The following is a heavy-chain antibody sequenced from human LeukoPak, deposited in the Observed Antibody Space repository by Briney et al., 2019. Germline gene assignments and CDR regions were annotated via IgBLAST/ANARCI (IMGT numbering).Heavy chain of an antibody. CDR2: IYYSGST. CDR1: GGSFSGYY. J-gene: IGHJ4*02. CDR3: AGGGTAMVRY. V-gene: IGHV4-59*01. Sequence: SETLSLTCAVYGGSFSGYYWSWIRQPPGKGLEWIGYIYYSGSTNYNPSLKSRVTISVDMSKNQFSLKLSSVTAADTAVYYCAGGGTAMVRYWGQGTLVTVSS. D-gene: IGHD5-18*01.